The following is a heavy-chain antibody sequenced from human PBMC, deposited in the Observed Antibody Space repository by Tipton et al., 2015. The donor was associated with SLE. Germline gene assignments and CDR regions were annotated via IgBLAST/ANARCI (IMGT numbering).Heavy chain of an antibody. V-gene: IGHV3-23*01. D-gene: IGHD4-23*01. J-gene: IGHJ4*02. Sequence: GSLRLSCAASGFTFSSYAMSWVRQAPGKGLEWVSAISGSGGSTYYADSVKGRFTISRDNSKNTLYLQMNSLRAEDTAVYYCARREDGYGGPFDYWGQGTLVTVSS. CDR2: ISGSGGST. CDR3: ARREDGYGGPFDY. CDR1: GFTFSSYA.